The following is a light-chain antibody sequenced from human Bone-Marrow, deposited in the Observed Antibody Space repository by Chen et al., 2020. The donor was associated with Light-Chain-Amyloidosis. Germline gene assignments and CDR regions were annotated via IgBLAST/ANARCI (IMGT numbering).Light chain of an antibody. CDR1: QTISSNY. CDR2: GSS. CDR3: HQYGTSPLA. Sequence: EIVLTQSPGTLSLSPGEGANLSCRASQTISSNYLTWYQQKFGQAPRLLIYGSSSRATGIPDRFTGSGCGTDFTLTVNRLEPEDFAMYYCHQYGTSPLAFGGGTKVEIK. J-gene: IGKJ4*01. V-gene: IGKV3-20*01.